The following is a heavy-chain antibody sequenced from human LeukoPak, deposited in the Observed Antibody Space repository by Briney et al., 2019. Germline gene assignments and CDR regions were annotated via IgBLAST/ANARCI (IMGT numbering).Heavy chain of an antibody. CDR3: ARDVYFVSESVLLRGFDL. Sequence: GGSLRLSCAASGFTFSSYAMHWVRQAPGKGLEWVAVISYDGSNKYYADSVKGRFTISRDNSKNTLYLQMNSLRAEDTAVYYCARDVYFVSESVLLRGFDLWGLGTMVAVSS. J-gene: IGHJ3*01. CDR2: ISYDGSNK. V-gene: IGHV3-30-3*01. CDR1: GFTFSSYA. D-gene: IGHD3-10*01.